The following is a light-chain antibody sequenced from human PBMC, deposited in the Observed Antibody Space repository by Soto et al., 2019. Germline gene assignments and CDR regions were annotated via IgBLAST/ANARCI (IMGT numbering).Light chain of an antibody. V-gene: IGKV3-11*01. CDR3: QHRMNWPLT. CDR1: QTVSSY. J-gene: IGKJ5*01. Sequence: EIVLQQSPATLSLSPGERATLSGRASQTVSSYLLWYQQKPGQAPRLLIYDASNRASGTPARFSGSGSETDFTLTISSLEPEEFAVYYCQHRMNWPLTVGQGTRLAIK. CDR2: DAS.